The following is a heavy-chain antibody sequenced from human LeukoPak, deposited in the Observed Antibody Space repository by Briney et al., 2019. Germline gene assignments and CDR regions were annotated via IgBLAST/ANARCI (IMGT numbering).Heavy chain of an antibody. CDR1: GYTFTGYY. D-gene: IGHD3-10*01. V-gene: IGHV1-2*02. J-gene: IGHJ4*02. CDR2: INPNSGGT. CDR3: ARDYGSGSYYHDY. Sequence: ASVKVSCKASGYTFTGYYMHWVRQAPGQGLEWMGWINPNSGGTNYAQKFQGRVTMTRDTSISTAYMELSRLRSEDTAVYYCARDYGSGSYYHDYWGQGTLVTVSS.